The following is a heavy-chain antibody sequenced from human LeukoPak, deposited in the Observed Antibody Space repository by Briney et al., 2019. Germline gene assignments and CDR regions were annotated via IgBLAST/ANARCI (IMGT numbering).Heavy chain of an antibody. CDR2: ISSSSYI. D-gene: IGHD5-24*01. J-gene: IGHJ4*02. CDR3: AKGERWLQFYIDY. CDR1: GFTFSSYS. Sequence: GGSLRLSCAASGFTFSSYSMNWVRQAPGKGLEWVSSISSSSYIYYADSVKGRFTISRDNSKNTLYLQMNSLRAEDTAVYYCAKGERWLQFYIDYWGQGTLVTVSS. V-gene: IGHV3-21*01.